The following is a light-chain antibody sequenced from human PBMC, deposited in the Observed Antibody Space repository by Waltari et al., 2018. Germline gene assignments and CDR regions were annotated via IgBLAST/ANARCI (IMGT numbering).Light chain of an antibody. J-gene: IGKJ1*01. V-gene: IGKV1-6*01. CDR2: AAS. CDR3: LQDYNYPRT. CDR1: QDIRND. Sequence: AIQMTQSPSSLSASVGDRVAITCRASQDIRNDLGWYQQKPGEAPKLLIYAASNLQSGVPSKFSGSGSGTDFTLTISSLQPEDFATYYCLQDYNYPRTFGQGTKVEIK.